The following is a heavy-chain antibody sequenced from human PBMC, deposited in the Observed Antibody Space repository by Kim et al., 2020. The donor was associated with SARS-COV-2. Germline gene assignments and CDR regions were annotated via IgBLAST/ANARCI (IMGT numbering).Heavy chain of an antibody. D-gene: IGHD1-20*01. CDR1: EFSVSTKT. CDR2: IYRNGTT. V-gene: IGHV3-53*01. Sequence: GGSLRLSCAASEFSVSTKTMTWVRQAPGKGLEWVSIIYRNGTTYYADSVMGRFTTSRDTSKNTLYLKMDNLRADDTAVYYCAGDNYNNYWYKYWGQGTLVTVSA. J-gene: IGHJ4*02. CDR3: AGDNYNNYWYKY.